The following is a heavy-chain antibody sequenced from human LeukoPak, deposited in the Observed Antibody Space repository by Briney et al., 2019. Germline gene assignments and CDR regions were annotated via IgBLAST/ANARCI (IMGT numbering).Heavy chain of an antibody. CDR2: INHSGST. Sequence: SETLSLTCAVYGGSFSGYYWSWIRQPPGKGLEWIGEINHSGSTNYNPSRKSRVTISVDTSKNQFSLKLSSVTAADTAVYYCAREGPRTGYSSGWLRYWGQGTLVTVSS. CDR1: GGSFSGYY. CDR3: AREGPRTGYSSGWLRY. V-gene: IGHV4-34*01. J-gene: IGHJ4*02. D-gene: IGHD6-19*01.